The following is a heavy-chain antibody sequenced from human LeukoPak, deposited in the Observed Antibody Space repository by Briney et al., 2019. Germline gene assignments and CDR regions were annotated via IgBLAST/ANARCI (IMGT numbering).Heavy chain of an antibody. J-gene: IGHJ4*02. CDR3: ARSSQADDY. Sequence: PGGSLRLSCAASGFTFSSYWMHWDRQVPGKGLVWVARINPGGSSITYADSVKGRFTISRDNAKNTLYLQMDSLRAEDTGVYYCARSSQADDYWGQGTLVTVSS. CDR2: INPGGSSI. D-gene: IGHD6-13*01. CDR1: GFTFSSYW. V-gene: IGHV3-74*01.